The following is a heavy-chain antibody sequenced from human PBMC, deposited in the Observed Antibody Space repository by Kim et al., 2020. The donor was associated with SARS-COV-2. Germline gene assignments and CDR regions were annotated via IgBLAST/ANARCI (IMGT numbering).Heavy chain of an antibody. CDR2: IIPIFGTA. J-gene: IGHJ5*02. CDR3: AREARAVVITRWFDP. CDR1: GGTFSSYA. V-gene: IGHV1-69*13. D-gene: IGHD3-22*01. Sequence: SVKVSCKASGGTFSSYAISWVRQAPGQGLEWMGGIIPIFGTADYAQKFQGRVTITADESTSTAYMELSSLRSEDTDVYYCAREARAVVITRWFDPWGQGTLVTVSS.